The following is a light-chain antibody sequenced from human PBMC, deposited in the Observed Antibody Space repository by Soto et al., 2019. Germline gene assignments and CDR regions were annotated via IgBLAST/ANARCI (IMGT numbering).Light chain of an antibody. V-gene: IGKV1-9*01. CDR1: QDISNF. J-gene: IGKJ1*01. CDR3: QHYGISRT. CDR2: AVF. Sequence: DIQLTQSPSFLSASVGDRVTITCRASQDISNFLAWFQQKPGRAPKLLIYAVFTLQSGVPSRFSGSGSGTDFTLTISRLEPGDFAVYYCQHYGISRTFGQGTKVDI.